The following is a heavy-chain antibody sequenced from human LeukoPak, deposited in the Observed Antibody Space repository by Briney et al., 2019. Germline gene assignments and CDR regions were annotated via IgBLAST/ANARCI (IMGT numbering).Heavy chain of an antibody. CDR1: SGSFGDDY. CDR2: IDHGGST. V-gene: IGHV4-34*01. CDR3: ARFSSLTWGDWGDAFDV. J-gene: IGHJ3*01. Sequence: SETLSLSCTIYSGSFGDDYWGWIRQAPGKGLEWIGEIDHGGSTNYNPSLASRVIVSRNTSKNQFFLNVTSVTVADTALYYCARFSSLTWGDWGDAFDVWGRGTMVTVPS. D-gene: IGHD2-21*02.